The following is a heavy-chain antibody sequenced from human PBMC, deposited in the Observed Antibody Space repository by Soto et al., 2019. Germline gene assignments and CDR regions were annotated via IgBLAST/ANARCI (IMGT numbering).Heavy chain of an antibody. V-gene: IGHV3-23*01. CDR2: ISGSGGNT. Sequence: EVQLLESGGGLVQPGESLRLSCAASGFTFTDYAMIWVRQAPGKGLEWVSAISGSGGNTFYADSMKGRFIISRDNSKNTLTRQMTSLRAEDTAIYYCVRNVRGVAALPIGATFACWGQGTLVSVSS. J-gene: IGHJ4*02. CDR1: GFTFTDYA. CDR3: VRNVRGVAALPIGATFAC. D-gene: IGHD6-6*01.